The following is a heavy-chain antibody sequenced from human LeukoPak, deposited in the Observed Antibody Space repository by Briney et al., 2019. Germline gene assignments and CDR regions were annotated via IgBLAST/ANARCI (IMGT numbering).Heavy chain of an antibody. J-gene: IGHJ4*02. CDR3: AKDQRDSSGFYYFDY. V-gene: IGHV3-30*18. Sequence: GSLRLSCAASGFTFSSYGMHWVRQAPGKGLEWVAVISYDGSNKYYADSVKGRFTISRDNSKNTLYLQMNSLRAEDTAVYYCAKDQRDSSGFYYFDYWGQGTLVTVSS. D-gene: IGHD3-22*01. CDR1: GFTFSSYG. CDR2: ISYDGSNK.